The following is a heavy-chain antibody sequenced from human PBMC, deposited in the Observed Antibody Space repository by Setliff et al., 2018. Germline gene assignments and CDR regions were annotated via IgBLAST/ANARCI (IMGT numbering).Heavy chain of an antibody. CDR1: GFTFSNAW. V-gene: IGHV3-15*01. Sequence: PGGSLRLSCAASGFTFSNAWMSWVRQAPGKGLEWVGRIKSKTDGGTIDYAAPVKGRFTISRDNAENSLYLQMNSLNADDTAVYYCARDPDTSSKVDVWGRGTLVTVSS. CDR2: IKSKTDGGTI. J-gene: IGHJ2*01. D-gene: IGHD5-18*01. CDR3: ARDPDTSSKVDV.